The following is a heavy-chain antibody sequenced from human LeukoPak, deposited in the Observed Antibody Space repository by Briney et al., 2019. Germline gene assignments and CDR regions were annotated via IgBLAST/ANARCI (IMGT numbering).Heavy chain of an antibody. CDR1: GFTFSSYA. D-gene: IGHD6-19*01. J-gene: IGHJ4*02. CDR2: ISGSGSST. CDR3: AKDRSGRWLAFDS. Sequence: SGGSLRLSCAASGFTFSSYAMSWVRQAPGKGLEWVSAISGSGSSTYHADSLKGRFTISRDNSKNTLYLQMNSLKAEDTAVYYCAKDRSGRWLAFDSWGQGTLVTVPS. V-gene: IGHV3-23*01.